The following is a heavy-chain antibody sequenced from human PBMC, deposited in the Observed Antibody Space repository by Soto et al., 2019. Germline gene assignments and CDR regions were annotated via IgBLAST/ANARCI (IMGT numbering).Heavy chain of an antibody. Sequence: GGSLRLSCAASGFTFSNYGMHWVRQAPGKGLEWVAGISHDGSKKDHADSVSGRFSISRDNPKNTLYLQMNSLRSEDTAVYYCAKGREQQLVRIGLDVWGQGTTVTVSS. J-gene: IGHJ6*02. V-gene: IGHV3-30*18. CDR2: ISHDGSKK. D-gene: IGHD6-13*01. CDR3: AKGREQQLVRIGLDV. CDR1: GFTFSNYG.